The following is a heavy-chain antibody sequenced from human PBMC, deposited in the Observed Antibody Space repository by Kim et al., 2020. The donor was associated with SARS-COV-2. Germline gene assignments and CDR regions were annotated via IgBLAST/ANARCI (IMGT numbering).Heavy chain of an antibody. V-gene: IGHV3-33*01. D-gene: IGHD3-22*01. CDR2: IRHDGGKE. Sequence: GGSLRLSCAASGFTFRNFGMNWVRQAPGKGLEWVAVIRHDGGKEFYAESVEGRFSISRDNYKDTLYLQMHDLRVEDTAVYYCTRDALSNDYYNGEGYWGQGTLVTVSS. J-gene: IGHJ4*02. CDR3: TRDALSNDYYNGEGY. CDR1: GFTFRNFG.